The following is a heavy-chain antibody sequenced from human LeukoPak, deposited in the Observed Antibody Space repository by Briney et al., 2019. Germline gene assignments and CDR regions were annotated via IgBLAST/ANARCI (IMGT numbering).Heavy chain of an antibody. CDR2: INPNSGGT. CDR1: GYTFTGHY. CDR3: ARVYSIAAVNDAFDI. Sequence: GASVKVSCKASGYTFTGHYMHWVRQAPGQGLEWMGWINPNSGGTNYAQKFQGRVTMTRDTSISTAYMELSRLRSDDTAVYYCARVYSIAAVNDAFDIWGQGTMVTVSS. V-gene: IGHV1-2*02. D-gene: IGHD6-13*01. J-gene: IGHJ3*02.